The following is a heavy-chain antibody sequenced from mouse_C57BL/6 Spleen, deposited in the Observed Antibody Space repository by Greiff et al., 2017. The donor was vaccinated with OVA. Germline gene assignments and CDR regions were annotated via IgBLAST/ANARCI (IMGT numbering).Heavy chain of an antibody. CDR3: ARRAYYSNYGGYFDY. Sequence: QVQLQQPGAELVMPGASVKLSCKASGYTFTSYWMHWVKQRPGQGLEWIGEIDPSDSYTNYNQKFKGKSTLTVDKSSSTAYMQLSSLTSEDSAVYDCARRAYYSNYGGYFDYWGQGTTLTVSS. J-gene: IGHJ2*01. D-gene: IGHD2-5*01. CDR1: GYTFTSYW. CDR2: IDPSDSYT. V-gene: IGHV1-69*01.